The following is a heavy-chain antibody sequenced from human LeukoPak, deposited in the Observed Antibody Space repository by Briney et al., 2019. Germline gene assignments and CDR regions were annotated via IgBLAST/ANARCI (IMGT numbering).Heavy chain of an antibody. Sequence: GASVKVSCKASGYTFTSYYMHWVRQAPGQGLEWMGIINPSGGSTSYAQKFQGRVTMTRDTSTSTVYMELSSLRSEDTAVYYCASGYCSSTSCYYYYYYYMDVWGKGTTVTVSS. CDR3: ASGYCSSTSCYYYYYYYMDV. CDR2: INPSGGST. D-gene: IGHD2-2*01. J-gene: IGHJ6*03. CDR1: GYTFTSYY. V-gene: IGHV1-46*01.